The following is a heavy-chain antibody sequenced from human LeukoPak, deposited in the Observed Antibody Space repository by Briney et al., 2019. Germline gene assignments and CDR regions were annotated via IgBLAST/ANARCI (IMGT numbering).Heavy chain of an antibody. J-gene: IGHJ4*02. CDR2: ISGSGGST. CDR1: GFTFSSYA. V-gene: IGHV3-23*01. Sequence: GGSLRLSCAASGFTFSSYAMSWVRQAPGKGLEWVPAISGSGGSTYYADSVKGRFTISRDNSKNTLYLQMNSLRAEDTAVYYCAKNSGYYYIGDYWGQGTLVTVSS. D-gene: IGHD3-22*01. CDR3: AKNSGYYYIGDY.